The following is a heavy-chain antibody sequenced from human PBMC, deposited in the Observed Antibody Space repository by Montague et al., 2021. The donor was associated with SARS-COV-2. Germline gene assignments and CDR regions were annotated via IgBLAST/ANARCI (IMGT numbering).Heavy chain of an antibody. Sequence: SETLSLTCTVSGGSISRYSWTWIRQPPGKGLEWIGYIYNSWSTNCNPSLTSRVTLSVDTSKNQFSLKLSSVAAADTAVYYCARVGRGSSWYEVAFDIWGQGTMVTVSS. CDR2: IYNSWST. J-gene: IGHJ3*02. D-gene: IGHD6-13*01. V-gene: IGHV4-59*01. CDR3: ARVGRGSSWYEVAFDI. CDR1: GGSISRYS.